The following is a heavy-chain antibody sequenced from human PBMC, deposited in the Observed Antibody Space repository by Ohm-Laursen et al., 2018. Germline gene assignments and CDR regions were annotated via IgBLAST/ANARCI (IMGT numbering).Heavy chain of an antibody. J-gene: IGHJ6*02. Sequence: SLRFSCAASGFTFSSYGMHWVRQAPGKGLEWVAVISYDGSNKYYADSVKGRFTISRDNSMNTLYLQMNSLRPEDTAVYYCAKDIRTMAGRDVWGQGTTVTVSS. CDR1: GFTFSSYG. V-gene: IGHV3-30*18. CDR3: AKDIRTMAGRDV. D-gene: IGHD4/OR15-4a*01. CDR2: ISYDGSNK.